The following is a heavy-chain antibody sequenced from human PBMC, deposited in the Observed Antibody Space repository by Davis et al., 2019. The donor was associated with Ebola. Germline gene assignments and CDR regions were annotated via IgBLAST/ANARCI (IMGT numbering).Heavy chain of an antibody. CDR1: GYTFTNYY. CDR2: INPNSGGT. CDR3: ARDGHDCSGGSCRQPGFDY. J-gene: IGHJ4*02. V-gene: IGHV1-2*02. D-gene: IGHD2-15*01. Sequence: ASVKVSCKASGYTFTNYYVHWVRQAPGQGLEWMGWINPNSGGTNYAQKFQGRVTMTRDTSISTAYMELSRLRSDDTAVYYCARDGHDCSGGSCRQPGFDYWGQGTLVTVSS.